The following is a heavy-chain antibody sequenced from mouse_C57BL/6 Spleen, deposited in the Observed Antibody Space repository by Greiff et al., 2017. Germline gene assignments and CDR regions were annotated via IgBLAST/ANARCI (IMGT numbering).Heavy chain of an antibody. V-gene: IGHV2-2*01. J-gene: IGHJ4*01. D-gene: IGHD2-2*01. CDR1: GFSLTSYG. CDR2: IWSGGST. CDR3: ARKGDGYDAVYAMDY. Sequence: QVQLKESGPGLVQPSQSLSITCTVSGFSLTSYGVHWVRQSPGKGLEWLGVIWSGGSTDYNAAFISRLSISKDNSKSQVFFKMNSLQADDTAIYYCARKGDGYDAVYAMDYWGQGTSVTVSS.